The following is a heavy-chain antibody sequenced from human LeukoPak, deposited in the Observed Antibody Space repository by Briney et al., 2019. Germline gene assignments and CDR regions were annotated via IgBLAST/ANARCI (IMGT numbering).Heavy chain of an antibody. CDR3: AKVPHSWGLFDS. CDR2: IRDDGSTR. Sequence: GGSLRLSCAASGFTFSRSGLHWVRQAPGKGLEWVTFIRDDGSTRYYAESVKGRFTISRDNSKNTLYLQMDSLRIEDTAVYYCAKVPHSWGLFDSWGQGTLVTVSS. D-gene: IGHD3-16*01. J-gene: IGHJ4*02. V-gene: IGHV3-30*02. CDR1: GFTFSRSG.